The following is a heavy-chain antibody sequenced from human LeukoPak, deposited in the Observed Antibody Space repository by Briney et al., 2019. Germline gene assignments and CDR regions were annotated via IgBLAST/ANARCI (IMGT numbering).Heavy chain of an antibody. J-gene: IGHJ4*02. Sequence: GGSLRLSCAASGFTFSRFWMHWVRQAPGKGLVWVSRMNPEETTTTYADSVKGRFTISRDNAKNTLYLQMNSLRAEDTAVYYCTRGGLEHFDYWGLGTMVTVSS. V-gene: IGHV3-74*01. CDR1: GFTFSRFW. CDR2: MNPEETTT. CDR3: TRGGLEHFDY.